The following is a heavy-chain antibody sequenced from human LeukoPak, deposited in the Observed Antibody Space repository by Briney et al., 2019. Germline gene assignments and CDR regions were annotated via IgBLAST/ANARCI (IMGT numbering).Heavy chain of an antibody. CDR2: ISGSGDNT. Sequence: PGGSLRLSCAASGFSFGSYALSWVRQAPGKGLEWVSVISGSGDNTHYTDPVKGRFTISRDNSKNTLYLQMNGLRAEDTAVYYCTSLSDAIESFGTRNYWGQGTLVTVSS. J-gene: IGHJ4*02. V-gene: IGHV3-23*01. CDR1: GFSFGSYA. CDR3: TSLSDAIESFGTRNY. D-gene: IGHD2-8*01.